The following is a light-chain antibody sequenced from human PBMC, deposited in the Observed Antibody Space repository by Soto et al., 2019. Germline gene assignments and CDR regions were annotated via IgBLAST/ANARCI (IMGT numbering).Light chain of an antibody. V-gene: IGLV2-14*01. CDR2: DVR. CDR3: TSYTSTGAPVV. J-gene: IGLJ2*01. Sequence: QSVLTQPASVSGSPGQSITISCTGTSSDVGGYNYVSWYQQHPSKAPKLMIYDVRNRPSGVSNRFSGSKSGNTASLTISGLQAEDEADYYCTSYTSTGAPVVFGGGTQLTVL. CDR1: SSDVGGYNY.